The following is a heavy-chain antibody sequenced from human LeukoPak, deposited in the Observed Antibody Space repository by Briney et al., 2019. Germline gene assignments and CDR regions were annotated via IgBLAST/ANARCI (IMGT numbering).Heavy chain of an antibody. CDR3: ARDEGGRGYSYGLDY. D-gene: IGHD5-18*01. CDR2: IKQEGSEK. J-gene: IGHJ4*02. CDR1: GFTFSSYW. V-gene: IGHV3-7*01. Sequence: GGSLRLSCAASGFTFSSYWMRWVRQAPGKGLDWVANIKQEGSEKYYVDSVKGRFTISRDNAKNSLYLQMNSLRAEDTAVYYCARDEGGRGYSYGLDYWGQGTLVTVSS.